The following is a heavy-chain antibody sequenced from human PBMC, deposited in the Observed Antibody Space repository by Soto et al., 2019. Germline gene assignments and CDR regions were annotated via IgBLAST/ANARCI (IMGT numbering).Heavy chain of an antibody. Sequence: SVKVSCKASGGTFSSYAISWVRQAPGQGLEWMGGIIPIFGTANYAQKFQGRVTITADESTSTAYMELSSLRSEDTAVYYCARGPNYDILTGYPFFDYWGQGTLVTVSS. V-gene: IGHV1-69*13. J-gene: IGHJ4*02. CDR1: GGTFSSYA. D-gene: IGHD3-9*01. CDR2: IIPIFGTA. CDR3: ARGPNYDILTGYPFFDY.